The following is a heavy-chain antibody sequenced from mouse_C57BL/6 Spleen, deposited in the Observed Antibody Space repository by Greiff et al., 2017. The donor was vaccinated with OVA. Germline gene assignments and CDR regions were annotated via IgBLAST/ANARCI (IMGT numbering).Heavy chain of an antibody. CDR1: GYAFSSYW. CDR3: ARRGYGNYDVWFAY. CDR2: IYPGDGDT. V-gene: IGHV1-80*01. D-gene: IGHD2-1*01. J-gene: IGHJ3*01. Sequence: VQLQQSGAELVKPGASVKISCKASGYAFSSYWMNWVKQRPGKGLEWIGQIYPGDGDTNYNGKFKGKATLTADKSSSTAYMQLSSLTSEDSAVYFCARRGYGNYDVWFAYWGQGTLVTVSA.